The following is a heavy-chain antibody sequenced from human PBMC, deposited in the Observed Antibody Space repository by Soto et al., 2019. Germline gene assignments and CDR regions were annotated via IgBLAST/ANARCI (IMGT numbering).Heavy chain of an antibody. CDR2: ISYDGSNK. Sequence: GGSLRLSCAASGFTFSSYGMHWVRQAPGKGLEWVAVISYDGSNKYYADSVKGRFTISRDNSKNTLYLQMNSLRAEDTAVYYCAKGVSSWTSWYFDYWGQGTLVTVSS. V-gene: IGHV3-30*18. CDR1: GFTFSSYG. J-gene: IGHJ4*02. D-gene: IGHD6-13*01. CDR3: AKGVSSWTSWYFDY.